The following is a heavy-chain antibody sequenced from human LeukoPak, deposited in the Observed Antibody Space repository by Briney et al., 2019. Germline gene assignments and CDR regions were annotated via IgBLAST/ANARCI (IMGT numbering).Heavy chain of an antibody. CDR2: IYSGGNT. V-gene: IGHV3-66*02. J-gene: IGHJ4*02. CDR1: GLTVSSNY. D-gene: IGHD7-27*01. CDR3: VNLPGGGY. Sequence: GGSLRLSCAASGLTVSSNYMTWIRQAPRKGLEWVSIIYSGGNTYHADSVKGRFAISRDNSKNTVYLQMNSLRAEDTAVYYCVNLPGGGYWGQGTLVTVSS.